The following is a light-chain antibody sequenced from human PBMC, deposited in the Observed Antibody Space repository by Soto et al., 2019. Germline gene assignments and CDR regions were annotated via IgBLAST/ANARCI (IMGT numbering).Light chain of an antibody. CDR3: QHYNSYSEA. CDR1: QSISSW. J-gene: IGKJ1*01. V-gene: IGKV1-5*01. CDR2: DAS. Sequence: DIQMTQSPSTLSASVGDRVTITCRASQSISSWLAWYQQKRGKAPNLLIYDASSLESGVPSRFSGSGSGTEFTLTISSLQPDDFATYYCQHYNSYSEAFGQGTKVDIK.